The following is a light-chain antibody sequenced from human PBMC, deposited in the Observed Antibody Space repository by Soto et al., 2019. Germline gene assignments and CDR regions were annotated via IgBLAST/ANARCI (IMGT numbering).Light chain of an antibody. J-gene: IGKJ2*01. V-gene: IGKV1-5*03. CDR2: KAS. CDR1: QRISRW. Sequence: DIQMTQSPSTLSASVGDRVTITCRASQRISRWLAWYQQKPGKAPKLLIYKASSLESGVPSRFSGSGSGTEFTLTISSLQPDDFATYYCQQYDTYPLYTFGQGTKLEIK. CDR3: QQYDTYPLYT.